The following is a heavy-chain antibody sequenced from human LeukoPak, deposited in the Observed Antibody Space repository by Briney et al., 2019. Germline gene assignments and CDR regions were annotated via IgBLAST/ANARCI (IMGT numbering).Heavy chain of an antibody. Sequence: PGGSLRLSCAASGFTFSRYGMHWVRQAPGKGLEWVAVIWYDGSNKYYADSVKGRFTISRDNSKNTLYLQMNSLRAEDTAVYYCARDPSLGYCSGGSCLSNYYYYYGMDVWGQGTTVTVSS. CDR1: GFTFSRYG. CDR3: ARDPSLGYCSGGSCLSNYYYYYGMDV. CDR2: IWYDGSNK. J-gene: IGHJ6*02. V-gene: IGHV3-33*01. D-gene: IGHD2-15*01.